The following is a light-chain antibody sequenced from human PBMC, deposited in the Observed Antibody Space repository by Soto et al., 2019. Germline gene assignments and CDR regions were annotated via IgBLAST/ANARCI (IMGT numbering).Light chain of an antibody. CDR2: GAS. J-gene: IGKJ1*01. V-gene: IGKV3-15*01. CDR3: HQYENWPET. Sequence: ETVMTQSPATLSVSPGERATLSCRASQSVNSDLAWYQQKPGQAPRLLIYGASTRATGIPARFSGSGSGTEFTLTISSLQSEDFAVYYCHQYENWPETFGQGTKV. CDR1: QSVNSD.